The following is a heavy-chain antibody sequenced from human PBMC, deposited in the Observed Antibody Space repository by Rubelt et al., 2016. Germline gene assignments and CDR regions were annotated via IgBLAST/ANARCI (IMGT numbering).Heavy chain of an antibody. CDR2: ISSSSSYI. D-gene: IGHD2-2*01. CDR1: GFNFRSYT. Sequence: EVQLVESGGGLVQPGGSLRLSCAASGFNFRSYTMNWVRQGPGKGLEWVSSISSSSSYIYYADSVKGRFTISRDNAKNSVSLQMNSLRAEDMAVYYCARGGEFCSSTSCYEWDYWGQGTLVTVSS. J-gene: IGHJ4*02. CDR3: ARGGEFCSSTSCYEWDY. V-gene: IGHV3-21*01.